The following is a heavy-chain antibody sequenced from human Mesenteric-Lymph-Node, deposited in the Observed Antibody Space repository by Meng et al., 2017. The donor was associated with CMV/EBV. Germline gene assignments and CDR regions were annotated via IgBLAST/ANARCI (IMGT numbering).Heavy chain of an antibody. D-gene: IGHD5-24*01. CDR1: GFTFSNSP. V-gene: IGHV3-30-3*01. CDR3: ARNPRWLQLNSYFDY. Sequence: GGSLRLSCVASGFTFSNSPMHWVRQAPGKGLEWVAVISYDGSNKYYADSVKGRFTISRDNSKNTLYLQMNSLRAEDTAVYYCARNPRWLQLNSYFDYWGQGTLVTVSS. J-gene: IGHJ4*02. CDR2: ISYDGSNK.